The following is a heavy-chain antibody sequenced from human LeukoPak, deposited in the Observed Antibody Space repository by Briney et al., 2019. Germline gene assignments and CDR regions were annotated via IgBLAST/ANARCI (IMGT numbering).Heavy chain of an antibody. V-gene: IGHV3-49*03. CDR3: TRSRLATGGYYFDY. J-gene: IGHJ4*02. CDR1: GFTFGDYA. D-gene: IGHD1-14*01. Sequence: GGSLRLSCTASGFTFGDYAMSWFRQAPGKGLEWVGFIRSKAYGGTTEYAASVEGRFTISRDDSKSIAYLQMNSLKTEDTAVYYCTRSRLATGGYYFDYWGQGTLVTVSS. CDR2: IRSKAYGGTT.